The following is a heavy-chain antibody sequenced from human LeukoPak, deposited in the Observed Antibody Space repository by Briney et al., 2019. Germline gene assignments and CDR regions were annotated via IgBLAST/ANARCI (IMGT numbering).Heavy chain of an antibody. J-gene: IGHJ5*02. CDR3: ARALARDVYNINWFDP. CDR2: ISAYNGYT. V-gene: IGHV1-18*01. CDR1: GYTFTSYA. D-gene: IGHD5-24*01. Sequence: ASVKVSCKASGYTFTSYAISWVRQAPGQGLEWMGWISAYNGYTNYAQNLRGRVTMTTDTSTSTAYMELTSLRSDDTAVYYCARALARDVYNINWFDPWGQGTLVTVSS.